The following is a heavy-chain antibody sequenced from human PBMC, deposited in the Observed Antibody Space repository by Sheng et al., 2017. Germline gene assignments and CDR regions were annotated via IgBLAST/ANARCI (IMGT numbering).Heavy chain of an antibody. D-gene: IGHD2-2*02. CDR2: IIPIFGTA. CDR1: GGTFSSYA. V-gene: IGHV1-69*13. CDR3: ARVFQLPYTYYYYYMDV. Sequence: QVQLVQSGAEVKKPGSSVKVSCKASGGTFSSYAISWVRQAPGQGLEWMGGIIPIFGTANYAQKFQGRVTITADESTSTAYMELSSLRSEDTAVYYCARVFQLPYTYYYYYMDVWGPRDHGHRLL. J-gene: IGHJ6*03.